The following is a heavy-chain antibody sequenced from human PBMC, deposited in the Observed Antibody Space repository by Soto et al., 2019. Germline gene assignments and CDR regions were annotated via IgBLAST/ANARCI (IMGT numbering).Heavy chain of an antibody. CDR1: GDSLSSGGHY. CDR3: ARVDHRGYFAILTDY. Sequence: SETLSLTCTVSGDSLSSGGHYWSWIRQHPGKGLEWIGHIYDSVNTHYSPSLRSRVTISADMSKNQFSLNLRSVTAADTAVYYCARVDHRGYFAILTDYWGQGTLVTVSS. CDR2: IYDSVNT. J-gene: IGHJ4*02. V-gene: IGHV4-31*03. D-gene: IGHD3-9*01.